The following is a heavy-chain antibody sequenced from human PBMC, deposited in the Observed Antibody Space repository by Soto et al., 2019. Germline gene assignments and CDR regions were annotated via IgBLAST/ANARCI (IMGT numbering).Heavy chain of an antibody. CDR2: IYYSGST. V-gene: IGHV4-31*03. CDR1: GGSISSGGYY. Sequence: SETLSLTCTVSGGSISSGGYYWSWIRQHPAKGLEWIGYIYYSGSTYYNPSLKSRVTISVDTSKNQSSLKLSSVTAADTAVYYCARALYCSDTSGSVRRQDNGLAPGGQGTLVTVSS. CDR3: ARALYCSDTSGSVRRQDNGLAP. D-gene: IGHD2-2*01. J-gene: IGHJ5*02.